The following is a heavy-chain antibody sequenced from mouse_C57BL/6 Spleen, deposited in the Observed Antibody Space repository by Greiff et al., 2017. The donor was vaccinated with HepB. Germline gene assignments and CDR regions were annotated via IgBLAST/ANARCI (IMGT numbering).Heavy chain of an antibody. V-gene: IGHV1-82*01. CDR3: ERRDYYGRSSPRAMDY. CDR2: IYPGDGDT. CDR1: GYAFSSSW. J-gene: IGHJ4*01. D-gene: IGHD1-1*01. Sequence: QVQLKQSGPELVKPGASVKISCKASGYAFSSSWMNWVKQRPGKGLEWIGRIYPGDGDTNYNGKFKGKATLTADKSSSTAYMQLSSLTSEDSAVYFCERRDYYGRSSPRAMDYWGQGTTVTVSS.